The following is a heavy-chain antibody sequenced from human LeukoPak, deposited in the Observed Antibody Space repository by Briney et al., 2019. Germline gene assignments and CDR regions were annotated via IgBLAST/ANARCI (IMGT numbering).Heavy chain of an antibody. V-gene: IGHV3-48*04. CDR3: ARGLWFGGFFDS. CDR1: GFTFSSYD. CDR2: ISSSSSTI. Sequence: GGSLRLSCAASGFTFSSYDMNWVRQAPGKGLEWVSYISSSSSTIYYADSVKGRFTISRDNAKNSLYLQLNTLRAEDTAVYYCARGLWFGGFFDSWGQGTVVTVSS. D-gene: IGHD3-10*01. J-gene: IGHJ4*02.